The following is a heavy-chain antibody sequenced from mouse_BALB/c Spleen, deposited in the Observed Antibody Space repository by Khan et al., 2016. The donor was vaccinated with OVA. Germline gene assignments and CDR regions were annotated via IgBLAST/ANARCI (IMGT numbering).Heavy chain of an antibody. CDR2: IWSDGRT. CDR1: GFSVTTYG. J-gene: IGHJ1*01. CDR3: ARQVYPGYFDV. V-gene: IGHV2-6-1*01. D-gene: IGHD2-1*01. Sequence: QVQLKESGPGPVAPSQGPTLTGTIAGFSVTTYGVHWVRQPTGKGLEWLVVIWSDGRTTYNSALNSRLSISKDTSKSQVFLQVNSLQTDDTAIYFCARQVYPGYFDVWGAGTTVTVSS.